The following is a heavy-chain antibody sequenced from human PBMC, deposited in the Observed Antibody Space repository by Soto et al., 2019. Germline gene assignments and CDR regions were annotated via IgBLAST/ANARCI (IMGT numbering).Heavy chain of an antibody. CDR2: IYHSGST. CDR3: ARDPNYGGTAGYFDY. CDR1: GDSISSGNW. D-gene: IGHD4-17*01. V-gene: IGHV4-4*02. J-gene: IGHJ4*02. Sequence: QVQLQESGPGLVKPSGTLSLTCSVSGDSISSGNWWTWVRHPPGKVLEWIGEIYHSGSTNYSPSLKSRVTISVDKSKNQFSLKLTSVTAADTAVYYCARDPNYGGTAGYFDYWGQGTLVTVSP.